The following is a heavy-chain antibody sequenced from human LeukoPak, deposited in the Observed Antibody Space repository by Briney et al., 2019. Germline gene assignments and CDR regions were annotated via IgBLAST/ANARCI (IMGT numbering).Heavy chain of an antibody. CDR1: GFTFSSYR. D-gene: IGHD3-3*01. CDR2: ISSSSSYI. CDR3: AKDEYYDFWSGYLVDY. V-gene: IGHV3-21*04. Sequence: PGGSLRLSCAASGFTFSSYRMNWVRQAPGKGLEWVSSISSSSSYIYYADSVKGRFTISRDNAKNSLYLQMNSLRAEDTAVYYCAKDEYYDFWSGYLVDYWGQGTLVTVSS. J-gene: IGHJ4*02.